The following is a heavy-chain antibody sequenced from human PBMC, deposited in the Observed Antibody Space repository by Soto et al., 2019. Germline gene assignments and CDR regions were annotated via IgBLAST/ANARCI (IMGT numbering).Heavy chain of an antibody. CDR1: GFTFSSYS. Sequence: GGSLRLSCAASGFTFSSYSMNWVRQAPGKGLEWVSSISSSSSYIYYADSVKGRFTISRDNAKNSLYLQMNSLRAEDTAVYYCARDAAEDCSSTSCYSEGGMEVWGQGTTVTVSS. J-gene: IGHJ6*02. CDR2: ISSSSSYI. D-gene: IGHD2-2*02. CDR3: ARDAAEDCSSTSCYSEGGMEV. V-gene: IGHV3-21*01.